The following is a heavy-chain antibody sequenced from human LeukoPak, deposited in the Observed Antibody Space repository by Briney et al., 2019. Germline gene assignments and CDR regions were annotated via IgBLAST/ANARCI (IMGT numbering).Heavy chain of an antibody. Sequence: SETLSLTCTVSCGSISTSSSYWGWIRQPPGKGLEWIGSISYNGTTDCITSLENRGTIFVDTSMNLCSLSLSSVTAADTAVNYCAGQDAYYDLLTGYYNGNWFDPWGQG. CDR1: CGSISTSSSY. V-gene: IGHV4-39*01. CDR2: ISYNGTT. D-gene: IGHD3-9*01. CDR3: AGQDAYYDLLTGYYNGNWFDP. J-gene: IGHJ5*02.